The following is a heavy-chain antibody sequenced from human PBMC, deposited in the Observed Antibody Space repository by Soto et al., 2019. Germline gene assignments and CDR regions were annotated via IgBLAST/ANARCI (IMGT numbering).Heavy chain of an antibody. Sequence: ASVKVSCKASGYTFAGYYMHWVRQAPGQGLEWMGWINPNSGGTNYAQKFQGWVTMTRDTSISTAYMELSRLGSDDTAVYYCARGRVAAAGNYYYGMDVWGQGTTVTVSS. V-gene: IGHV1-2*04. J-gene: IGHJ6*02. D-gene: IGHD6-13*01. CDR2: INPNSGGT. CDR1: GYTFAGYY. CDR3: ARGRVAAAGNYYYGMDV.